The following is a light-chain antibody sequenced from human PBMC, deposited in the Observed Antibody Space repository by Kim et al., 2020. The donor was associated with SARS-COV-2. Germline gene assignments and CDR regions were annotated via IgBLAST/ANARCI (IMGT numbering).Light chain of an antibody. J-gene: IGKJ1*01. Sequence: SGSPGERAAPPCRASQSVSTNVVWYQQKPGQAPRLLIYGASTRATYIPARFTGSGSGTEFTLTISSLQSEDFAVYYCQQYNNFRTFGQGTKVDIK. CDR1: QSVSTN. V-gene: IGKV3-15*01. CDR3: QQYNNFRT. CDR2: GAS.